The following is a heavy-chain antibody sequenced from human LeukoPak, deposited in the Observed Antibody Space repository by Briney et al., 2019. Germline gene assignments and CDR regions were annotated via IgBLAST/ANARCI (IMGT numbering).Heavy chain of an antibody. Sequence: PGGSLRLSCAASGFTFSDYYMGWIRQAPGKGLEWVANIKQDGSEKYYVDSVKGRFTISRDNAKNSLYLQMNSLRAEDTAVYYCARGSYCSGGSCHSGVAFDIWGQGTMVTVSS. CDR1: GFTFSDYY. CDR2: IKQDGSEK. D-gene: IGHD2-15*01. CDR3: ARGSYCSGGSCHSGVAFDI. V-gene: IGHV3-7*01. J-gene: IGHJ3*02.